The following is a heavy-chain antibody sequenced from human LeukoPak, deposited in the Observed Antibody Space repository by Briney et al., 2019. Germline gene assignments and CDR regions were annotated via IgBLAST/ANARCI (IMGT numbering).Heavy chain of an antibody. CDR3: AREGNYYDSSGSLTAFDI. CDR1: GFTFSSYG. Sequence: PGGSLRLSCAASGFTFSSYGMHWVRQAPGKGLEWVAVISYDGSNKYYADSVKGRFTISRDNSKNTLYLQMNSLRAEDTAVYYCAREGNYYDSSGSLTAFDIWGQGTMVTVSS. D-gene: IGHD3-22*01. V-gene: IGHV3-30*03. CDR2: ISYDGSNK. J-gene: IGHJ3*02.